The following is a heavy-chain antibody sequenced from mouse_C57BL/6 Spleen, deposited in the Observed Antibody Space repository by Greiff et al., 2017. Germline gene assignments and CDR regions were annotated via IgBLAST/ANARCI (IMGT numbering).Heavy chain of an antibody. D-gene: IGHD1-1*01. V-gene: IGHV1-69*01. Sequence: QVQLQQPGAELVMPGASVKLSCKASGYTFTSYWMHWVKQRPGQGLEWLGEIVPSDSYTNYNQKFKGKSTVTVDKSSSTAYMQLSSLTSEDSAVYYCAREGPGDSSPAGFAYWGQGTLVTVSA. CDR3: AREGPGDSSPAGFAY. CDR1: GYTFTSYW. CDR2: IVPSDSYT. J-gene: IGHJ3*01.